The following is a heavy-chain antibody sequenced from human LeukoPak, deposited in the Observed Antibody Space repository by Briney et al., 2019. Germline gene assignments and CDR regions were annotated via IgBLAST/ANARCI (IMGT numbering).Heavy chain of an antibody. D-gene: IGHD3-10*01. V-gene: IGHV1-18*01. CDR1: GYTFTNYG. CDR2: ISVYNGNT. CDR3: ARGNYYGSGGEY. J-gene: IGHJ4*02. Sequence: ASVKVSCKASGYTFTNYGISWVRQAPGQGLEWMGWISVYNGNTNYAQKFQDRVTMTTDISMSIAYMELRSLRSDDTAVYYCARGNYYGSGGEYWGQGTLVTVSS.